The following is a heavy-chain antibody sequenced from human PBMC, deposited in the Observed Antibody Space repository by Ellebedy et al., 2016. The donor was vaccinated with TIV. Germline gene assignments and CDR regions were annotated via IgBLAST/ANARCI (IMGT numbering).Heavy chain of an antibody. Sequence: GGSLRLSXSASGFTFSDYSMLWVRQAPGKGLEYVSAIRSSGGTTYYADSVKGRFTISRDNSKNTLYLQMSSLRAEDTAVYYCVKDSYVTDVWGQGTTVTVPS. CDR3: VKDSYVTDV. CDR1: GFTFSDYS. J-gene: IGHJ6*02. V-gene: IGHV3-64D*06. CDR2: IRSSGGTT.